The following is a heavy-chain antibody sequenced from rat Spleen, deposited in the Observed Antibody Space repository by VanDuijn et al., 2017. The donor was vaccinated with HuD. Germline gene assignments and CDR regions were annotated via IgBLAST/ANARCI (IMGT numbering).Heavy chain of an antibody. CDR1: GFTLTSNS. J-gene: IGHJ3*01. V-gene: IGHV2-47*01. D-gene: IGHD1-2*01. CDR3: TRSSTIAGIRLAY. CDR2: IWTNGGT. Sequence: QVQLKESGPGLVQPSQTLSLTCTVSGFTLTSNSVSWIRQPPGKGLEWMGVIWTNGGTDYNSPIKSRLSISRDTSKSQVFLKMNSLQTDDTAIYFCTRSSTIAGIRLAYWGHGTLVTVSS.